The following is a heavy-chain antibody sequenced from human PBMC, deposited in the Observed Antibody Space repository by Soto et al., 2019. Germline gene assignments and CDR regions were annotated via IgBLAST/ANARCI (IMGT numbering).Heavy chain of an antibody. CDR2: IYYSGST. V-gene: IGHV4-61*01. Sequence: QVQLQESGPGLVKPSETLSLTCTVSGGSVSSGSYYWSWIRQPPGKGLEWIGYIYYSGSTNYNPSLKSRVTISVDTSKNQFSLKLSSVTAADTAVYYCASIAAPQNWFDPWGQGTLVTVSS. D-gene: IGHD6-6*01. CDR1: GGSVSSGSYY. J-gene: IGHJ5*02. CDR3: ASIAAPQNWFDP.